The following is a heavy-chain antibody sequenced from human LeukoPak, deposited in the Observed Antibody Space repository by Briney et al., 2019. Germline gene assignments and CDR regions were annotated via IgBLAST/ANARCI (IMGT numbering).Heavy chain of an antibody. CDR2: INHSGST. D-gene: IGHD3-22*01. CDR1: GGSFSGYY. V-gene: IGHV4-34*01. Sequence: PSETLSLTCAVYGGSFSGYYWSWIRQPPGKGLEWIGEINHSGSTNYNPSLKSRVTISVDTSKNQFSLKLSSVTAADTAVYYCATDYYDSGPSDDSPPRGYFDYWGQGTLVTVSS. J-gene: IGHJ4*02. CDR3: ATDYYDSGPSDDSPPRGYFDY.